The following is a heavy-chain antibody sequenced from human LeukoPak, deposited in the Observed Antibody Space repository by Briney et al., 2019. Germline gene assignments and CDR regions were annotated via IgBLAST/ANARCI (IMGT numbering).Heavy chain of an antibody. J-gene: IGHJ4*02. D-gene: IGHD6-19*01. CDR2: ITSSGTT. CDR1: GFTFSDYS. CDR3: AKVNLGVRRLVRGPIGY. V-gene: IGHV3-23*01. Sequence: GGSLRLSCAASGFTFSDYSMNWVRQAPGKGLEWVSAITSSGTTYYADSMKGRFTISRDNSQYTLYLQMNSLTAEDTAVYYCAKVNLGVRRLVRGPIGYWGQGTLVTVSS.